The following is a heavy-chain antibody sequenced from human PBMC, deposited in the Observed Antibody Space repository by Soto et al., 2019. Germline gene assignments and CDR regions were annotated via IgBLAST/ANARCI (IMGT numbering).Heavy chain of an antibody. CDR3: AREKSSGYYYDY. J-gene: IGHJ4*02. CDR2: MNPNSANT. Sequence: QVQLVQSGAEVKKPGASVKVSCKASGYTFTSYDINWVRQATGQGLEWMGWMNPNSANTAYAQKSXGXXTMTRNTSISTAYMELSSLRSEDTAVYSCAREKSSGYYYDYWGQGTLVTVSS. CDR1: GYTFTSYD. V-gene: IGHV1-8*01. D-gene: IGHD3-22*01.